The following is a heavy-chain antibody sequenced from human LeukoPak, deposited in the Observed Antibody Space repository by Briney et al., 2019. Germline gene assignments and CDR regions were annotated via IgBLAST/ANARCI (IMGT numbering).Heavy chain of an antibody. CDR3: ARDDIVVVPAAMYARFDP. D-gene: IGHD2-2*01. CDR1: GFAFSSYS. J-gene: IGHJ5*02. V-gene: IGHV3-21*01. CDR2: IISSSSYI. Sequence: GSLRLSCAASGFAFSSYSMNWVRRAPGRGRGWVSTIISSSSYIYYADSVKGRFTISRDNATNSLYLQMNSLRAEDTAVYYCARDDIVVVPAAMYARFDPWGQGTLVTVSS.